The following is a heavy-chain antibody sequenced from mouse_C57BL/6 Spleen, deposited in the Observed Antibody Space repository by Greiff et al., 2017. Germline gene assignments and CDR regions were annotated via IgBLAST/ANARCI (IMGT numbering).Heavy chain of an antibody. J-gene: IGHJ2*01. CDR1: GYTFTSYW. V-gene: IGHV1-64*01. CDR3: ARGPYYSNYFDY. CDR2: IHPNSGST. Sequence: QVQLQQPGAELVKPGASVKLSCKASGYTFTSYWMHWVKQRPGQGLEWIGMIHPNSGSTNYNEKFKSKATLTVDKSSSPAYMQLSSLTSEDSAVYYCARGPYYSNYFDYWGQGTTLTVSS. D-gene: IGHD2-5*01.